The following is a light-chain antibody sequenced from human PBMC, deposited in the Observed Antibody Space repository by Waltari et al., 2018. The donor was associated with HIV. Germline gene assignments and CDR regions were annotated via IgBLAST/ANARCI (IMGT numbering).Light chain of an antibody. V-gene: IGLV2-14*01. CDR3: SSFATSDTLL. CDR1: SDAIGLYHF. CDR2: GNI. Sequence: QSALPQPASVSGSPGQSITISCTGTSDAIGLYHFVSWYQKHPDKAPKLIIYGNINRPSGVSYRFSGSKSDNTASLTISGLQAEDEADYYCSSFATSDTLLFGGGTKLTVL. J-gene: IGLJ2*01.